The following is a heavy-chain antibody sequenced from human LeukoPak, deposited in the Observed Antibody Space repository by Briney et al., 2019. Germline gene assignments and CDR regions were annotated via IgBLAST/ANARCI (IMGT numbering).Heavy chain of an antibody. Sequence: GASVKVSCKASGYTFTGYYMHWVRQAPGQGLEWMGWINPNSGGTNYAQKFQGRVTMTRDTSISTAYMELSRLRSDDTAVYYCARDRDSSAYSPGQLDYWGQGTLVTVSS. CDR3: ARDRDSSAYSPGQLDY. CDR1: GYTFTGYY. V-gene: IGHV1-2*02. J-gene: IGHJ4*02. D-gene: IGHD3-22*01. CDR2: INPNSGGT.